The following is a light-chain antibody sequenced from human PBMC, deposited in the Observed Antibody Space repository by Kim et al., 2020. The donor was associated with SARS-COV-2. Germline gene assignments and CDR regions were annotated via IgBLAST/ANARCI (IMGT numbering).Light chain of an antibody. CDR3: SALDSSLSVWV. J-gene: IGLJ3*02. Sequence: QAGLTQPPSVSKGLRQTATLTCTGNSNIVGNQGAAWLQQHQGHPPKLLSYRNNNRPSGISERFSASRSGNTASLTITGLQPEDEADYYCSALDSSLSVWVFSGGTQLTVL. CDR1: SNIVGNQG. CDR2: RNN. V-gene: IGLV10-54*02.